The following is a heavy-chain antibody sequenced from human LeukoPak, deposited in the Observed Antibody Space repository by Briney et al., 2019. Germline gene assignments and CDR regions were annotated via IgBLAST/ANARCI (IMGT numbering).Heavy chain of an antibody. CDR2: IYTSGST. J-gene: IGHJ5*02. CDR3: AREPYGSGMSRVNWFDP. Sequence: SETLSLTCTVSGGSISSYYWSWIRQPAGKGLEWIGRIYTSGSTNYNPSLKSRVTMSVDTSKNQFSLKLSSVTAADTAVYYCAREPYGSGMSRVNWFDPWGQGTLVTVSS. D-gene: IGHD3-10*01. CDR1: GGSISSYY. V-gene: IGHV4-4*07.